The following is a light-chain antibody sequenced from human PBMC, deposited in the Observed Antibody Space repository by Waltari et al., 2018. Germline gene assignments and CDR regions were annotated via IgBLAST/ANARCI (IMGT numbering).Light chain of an antibody. Sequence: SSELTPDPAVSVAMGQTVRITCQGDSLRTYYASWYQQRPGPAPILDIYDKNNRPSGVPDRFSGSSSHNTGSLTITGAQAEDEASYYCHSRDASGVAGSFGGGTKLTVL. CDR3: HSRDASGVAGS. CDR2: DKN. J-gene: IGLJ2*01. V-gene: IGLV3-19*01. CDR1: SLRTYY.